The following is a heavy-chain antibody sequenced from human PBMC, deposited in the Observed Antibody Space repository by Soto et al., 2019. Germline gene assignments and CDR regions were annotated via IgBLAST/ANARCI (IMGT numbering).Heavy chain of an antibody. CDR2: IDPRDSYV. CDR1: GYTFTTLW. V-gene: IGHV5-10-1*01. CDR3: ARLFCSTTTCDSWFDP. J-gene: IGHJ5*02. Sequence: PGESLKISCTGFGYTFTTLWISWVGQMPGKGLKWMGRIDPRDSYVNYSPSFQGHVTISLDKSISTAYLQWGSLKASDTAMYYCARLFCSTTTCDSWFDPWGQGTLVTVSS. D-gene: IGHD2-2*01.